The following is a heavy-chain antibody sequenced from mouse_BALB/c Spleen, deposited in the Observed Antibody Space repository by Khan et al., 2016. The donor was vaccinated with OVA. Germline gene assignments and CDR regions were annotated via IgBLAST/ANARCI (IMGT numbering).Heavy chain of an antibody. CDR2: ISYSGNT. J-gene: IGHJ2*01. CDR1: GYSITTDYA. Sequence: VQLKESGPGLVKPSQSLSLTCTVTGYSITTDYAWNWIRQFPGSKLEWMGHISYSGNTKYNPSLKSRISITRDTSKNQFFLQLKSVTTEDTARYYCARIYGGDFDYGGQGTTLTVSS. CDR3: ARIYGGDFDY. D-gene: IGHD1-1*01. V-gene: IGHV3-2*02.